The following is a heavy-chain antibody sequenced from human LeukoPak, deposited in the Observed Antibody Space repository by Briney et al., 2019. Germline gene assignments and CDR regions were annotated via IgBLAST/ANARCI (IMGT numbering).Heavy chain of an antibody. D-gene: IGHD3-16*01. CDR2: ISSSGSTI. CDR1: GFAFSSYE. J-gene: IGHJ4*02. V-gene: IGHV3-48*03. Sequence: GGSLRLSCAASGFAFSSYEVNWVRQAPGKGLEWVSYISSSGSTIYHADSVKGRFTISRDNAKSSLYLQMNSLRAEDTAVYYCAREFGGAFDYWGQGTLVTVSS. CDR3: AREFGGAFDY.